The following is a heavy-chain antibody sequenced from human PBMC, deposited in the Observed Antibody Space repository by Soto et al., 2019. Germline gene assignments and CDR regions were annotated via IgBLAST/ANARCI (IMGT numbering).Heavy chain of an antibody. CDR3: ARGGGVGVAGSAAFDM. D-gene: IGHD3-3*01. J-gene: IGHJ3*02. V-gene: IGHV1-2*02. Sequence: QLHLVQSGAVVKKPGASVTVSCSASGYPVTAYYMHWVRQAPGRGLEWMGGINPATGAAKYTQTFQGRVTMTRDTSTSTGFMDLGGPTSPDTAAFYCARGGGVGVAGSAAFDMWGQGTMVTVSS. CDR1: GYPVTAYY. CDR2: INPATGAA.